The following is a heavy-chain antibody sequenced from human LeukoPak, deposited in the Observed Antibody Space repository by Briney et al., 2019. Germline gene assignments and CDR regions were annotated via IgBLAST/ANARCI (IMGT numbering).Heavy chain of an antibody. D-gene: IGHD3-10*01. Sequence: GGSLRLSCAASGFTFSSCGMHWVRQAPGKGLEWVAFIRYDGSNKYYADSVKGRFTISRDNPKNTLYLQMNSLRAEDTAVYYCAKDRGGHFNFDYWGQGTLVTVSS. CDR3: AKDRGGHFNFDY. CDR2: IRYDGSNK. V-gene: IGHV3-30*02. J-gene: IGHJ4*02. CDR1: GFTFSSCG.